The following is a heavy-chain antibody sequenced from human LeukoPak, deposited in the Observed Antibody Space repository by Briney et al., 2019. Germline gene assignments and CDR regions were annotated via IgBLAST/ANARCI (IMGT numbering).Heavy chain of an antibody. J-gene: IGHJ4*02. CDR2: INHSGST. CDR3: ARAQYLRGCDY. D-gene: IGHD3-10*01. V-gene: IGHV4-34*01. Sequence: PSETLSLTCAVYGGSFSGYYWSWIRQPPGKGLEWIGEINHSGSTNYNPSLKSRVTISVDTSKNQFSLKLSSVTAADTAVYYCARAQYLRGCDYWGLGTLVTVSS. CDR1: GGSFSGYY.